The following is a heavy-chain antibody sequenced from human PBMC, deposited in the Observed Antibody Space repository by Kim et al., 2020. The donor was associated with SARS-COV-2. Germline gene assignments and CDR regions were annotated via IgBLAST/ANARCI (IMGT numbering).Heavy chain of an antibody. J-gene: IGHJ4*02. D-gene: IGHD1-20*01. Sequence: GGSLRLSCAASGFTFSSYSMNWVRQAPGKGLEWVSYINTGGDTIFYADSVKGRFTVSRDNAKTSLYLQMNSLRDEDTAVYYCAREFLTENAGDGFDFWGQGTQVTVSS. V-gene: IGHV3-48*02. CDR2: INTGGDTI. CDR1: GFTFSSYS. CDR3: AREFLTENAGDGFDF.